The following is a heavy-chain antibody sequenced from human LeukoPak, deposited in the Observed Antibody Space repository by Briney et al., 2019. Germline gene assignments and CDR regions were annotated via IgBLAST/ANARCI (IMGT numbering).Heavy chain of an antibody. V-gene: IGHV4-31*03. CDR2: IYYSGST. D-gene: IGHD3-22*01. Sequence: SQTLSLTCTVSGGSISSGGYYWSWIRQHPGKGLEWIGYIYYSGSTYYNPSLKSRVTISVATSKNQFSLKLSSVTAADTAVYYCARGADDSSGYPFDYWGQGTLVTVSS. J-gene: IGHJ4*02. CDR3: ARGADDSSGYPFDY. CDR1: GGSISSGGYY.